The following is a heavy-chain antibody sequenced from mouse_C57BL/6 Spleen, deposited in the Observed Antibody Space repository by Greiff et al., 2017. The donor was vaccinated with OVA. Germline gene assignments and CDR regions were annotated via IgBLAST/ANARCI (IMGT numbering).Heavy chain of an antibody. Sequence: QVQLQQPGAELVMPGASVKLSCKASGYTFTSYWMHWVKQRHGQGLEWIGEIDPSDSDTNYNQKFKGKSTLTVDKSSSTAYMQLSSLTSEDSAVYYCARDGFAYWGQGTLVTVSA. V-gene: IGHV1-69*01. CDR2: IDPSDSDT. CDR3: ARDGFAY. J-gene: IGHJ3*01. CDR1: GYTFTSYW.